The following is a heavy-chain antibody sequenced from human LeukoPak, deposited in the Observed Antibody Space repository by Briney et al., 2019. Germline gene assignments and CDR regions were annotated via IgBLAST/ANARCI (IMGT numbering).Heavy chain of an antibody. D-gene: IGHD2-21*01. CDR1: GYSFSIYS. J-gene: IGHJ1*01. Sequence: GESLKISCKGSGYSFSIYSIGWVRQMPGKGLEWMGIIYPGDPDTRYSPSFQGQVTISADKSISTAYLQWSSLKASDTAMYYCARTRDRYFQHWGQGTLVTVSS. CDR3: ARTRDRYFQH. V-gene: IGHV5-51*01. CDR2: IYPGDPDT.